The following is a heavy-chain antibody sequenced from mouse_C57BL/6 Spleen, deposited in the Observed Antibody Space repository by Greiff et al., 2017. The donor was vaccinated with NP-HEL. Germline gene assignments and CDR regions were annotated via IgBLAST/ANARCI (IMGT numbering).Heavy chain of an antibody. J-gene: IGHJ1*03. CDR1: GYTFTSYW. D-gene: IGHD1-1*01. Sequence: VQLQQPGAELVKPGASVKLSCKASGYTFTSYWMQWVKQRPGQGLEWIGEIDPSDSYTNYNQKFKGKATLTVDTSSSTAYMQLSSLTSEDSAVYYCARNYGSGGYFDVWGTGTTVTVSS. V-gene: IGHV1-50*01. CDR2: IDPSDSYT. CDR3: ARNYGSGGYFDV.